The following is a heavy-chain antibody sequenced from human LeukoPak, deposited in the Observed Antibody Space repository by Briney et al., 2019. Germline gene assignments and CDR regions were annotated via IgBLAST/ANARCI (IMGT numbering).Heavy chain of an antibody. CDR3: ARSRYGSSWTGGFDY. CDR2: IYYSGST. D-gene: IGHD6-13*01. J-gene: IGHJ4*02. Sequence: SETLSLTCTVSGGSISSYYWSWIRQPPGKGLEWIGYIYYSGSTNYNPSLKSRVTISVDTSKNQFSLNLSSVTAADTAVYYCARSRYGSSWTGGFDYWGQGTLVTVSS. CDR1: GGSISSYY. V-gene: IGHV4-59*08.